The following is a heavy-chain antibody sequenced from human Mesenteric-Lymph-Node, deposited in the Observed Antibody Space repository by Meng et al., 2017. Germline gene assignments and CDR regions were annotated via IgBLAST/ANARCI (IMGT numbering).Heavy chain of an antibody. V-gene: IGHV3-21*01. CDR3: ARGELERSFRSPGTHDAFDI. J-gene: IGHJ3*02. Sequence: GGSLRLSCAASGFTFSDYYMNWVRQAPGKGLEWVSSISSSSSYIYYADSVKGRFTISRDNAKNSLYLQMNSLRAEDTAVYYCARGELERSFRSPGTHDAFDIWGQGTMVTVSS. CDR2: ISSSSSYI. D-gene: IGHD1-1*01. CDR1: GFTFSDYY.